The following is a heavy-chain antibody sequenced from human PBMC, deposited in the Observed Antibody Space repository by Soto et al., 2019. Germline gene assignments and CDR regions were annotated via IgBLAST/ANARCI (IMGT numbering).Heavy chain of an antibody. V-gene: IGHV3-21*02. CDR2: ISSGGVYI. CDR3: TRDQGGSYDSWFDP. D-gene: IGHD1-26*01. J-gene: IGHJ5*02. Sequence: EVQIVESGGGLVQPGGSLRLSCNFTFSMYSMDWVRQAPGKGLGWVASISSGGVYIKYADSVKGRFTISRDNAKNSVSLQMNSLRVDDTALYFCTRDQGGSYDSWFDPWGQGPLVTVSS. CDR1: TFSMYS.